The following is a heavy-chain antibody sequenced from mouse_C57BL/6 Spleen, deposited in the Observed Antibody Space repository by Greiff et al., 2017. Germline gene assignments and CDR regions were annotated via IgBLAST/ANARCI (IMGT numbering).Heavy chain of an antibody. CDR2: IDPSDSYT. V-gene: IGHV1-69*01. J-gene: IGHJ2*01. CDR1: GYTFTSYW. Sequence: VKLQQPGAELVMPGASVKLSCKASGYTFTSYWMHWVKQRPGQGLEWIGEIDPSDSYTNYNQKFKGKSTLTVDKSSSTAYMQLSSLTSEDSAVYYCARWGLLNYFDYWGQGTTLTVSS. D-gene: IGHD2-3*01. CDR3: ARWGLLNYFDY.